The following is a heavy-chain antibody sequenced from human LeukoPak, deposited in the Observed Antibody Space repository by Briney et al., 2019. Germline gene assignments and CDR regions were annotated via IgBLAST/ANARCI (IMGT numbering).Heavy chain of an antibody. J-gene: IGHJ4*02. Sequence: GSLRLSCAASGFTFSSYAMNWVRQAPEKGLEWVSGISGSGGSTFYAGSVKGRFTISRDNSKNTLYLQMNSLRAEDTAVYYCAKDFWSGYHSGYFDYWGQGTLVTVSS. CDR3: AKDFWSGYHSGYFDY. CDR1: GFTFSSYA. D-gene: IGHD3-3*01. CDR2: ISGSGGST. V-gene: IGHV3-23*01.